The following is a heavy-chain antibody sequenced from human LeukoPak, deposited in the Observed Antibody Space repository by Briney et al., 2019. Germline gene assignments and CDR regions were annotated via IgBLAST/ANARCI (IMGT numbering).Heavy chain of an antibody. CDR1: GYSFTAYY. CDR2: INSNSGGT. Sequence: ASVRVSCKASGYSFTAYYIHWVRQAPGQGLEWMRWINSNSGGTKCAPRFQGRVTLTRNTSLSTVYMEMSDLTSDGTAIYYCAREPGTATGYWGQGTLVAISS. CDR3: AREPGTATGY. J-gene: IGHJ4*02. D-gene: IGHD1-1*01. V-gene: IGHV1-2*07.